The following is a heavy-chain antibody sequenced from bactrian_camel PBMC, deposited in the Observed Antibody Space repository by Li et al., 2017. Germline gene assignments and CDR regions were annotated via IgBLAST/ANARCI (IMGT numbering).Heavy chain of an antibody. D-gene: IGHD6*01. CDR2: IDSDGTT. CDR3: AADIDPTVVAGFGFRPPNY. Sequence: VQLVESGGGSVQAGGSLRLSCAASAYTFKYGCMAWFRQAPGKEREGVAAIDSDGTTSYADSVKGRFTISKDNAKNTLYLQMNSLKPEDTAMYYCAADIDPTVVAGFGFRPPNYWGQGTQVTVS. CDR1: AYTFKYGC. V-gene: IGHV3S53*01. J-gene: IGHJ4*01.